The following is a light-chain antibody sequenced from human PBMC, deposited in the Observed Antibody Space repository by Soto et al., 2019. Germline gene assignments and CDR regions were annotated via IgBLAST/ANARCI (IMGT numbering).Light chain of an antibody. CDR2: EVN. V-gene: IGLV2-14*01. CDR1: RSDIGDSNF. J-gene: IGLJ1*01. CDR3: SSFTSSITYV. Sequence: QSVLTQPASVSGSPGQSVTISCTGPRSDIGDSNFISWYQHSPGKAPRLLIYEVNNRPSGVSKRFSGSKAGNTASLTISGLQSEDEADYHCSSFTSSITYVFGTGTKVTVL.